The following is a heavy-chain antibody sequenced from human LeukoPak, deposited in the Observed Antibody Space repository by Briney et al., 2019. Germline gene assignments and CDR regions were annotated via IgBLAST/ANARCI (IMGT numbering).Heavy chain of an antibody. J-gene: IGHJ4*02. CDR3: AKGDWGFPFDY. V-gene: IGHV3-23*01. D-gene: IGHD7-27*01. CDR2: ISGSGGNT. Sequence: GGSLRLSCAASGFTFSTYAMSWVRQAPGKGLEWVSGISGSGGNTYYADSVKGRFTISRDNSKHTLYLQMNSLRADDTAVYYCAKGDWGFPFDYWGQGTLVTASS. CDR1: GFTFSTYA.